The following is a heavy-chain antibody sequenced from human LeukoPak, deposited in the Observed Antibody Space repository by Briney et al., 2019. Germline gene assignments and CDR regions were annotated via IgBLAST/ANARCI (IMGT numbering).Heavy chain of an antibody. V-gene: IGHV3-33*06. CDR1: GFTFSSYG. CDR2: IWYDGSNK. Sequence: GRSLRLSCAASGFTFSSYGMHWVRQAPGKGLEWVAVIWYDGSNKYYADSVKGRFTISRDNSKNTLYLQMNSLRAEDTAVYCCAKGGGTATMVRGVIIGDYFDYWGQGTLVTVSS. J-gene: IGHJ4*02. CDR3: AKGGGTATMVRGVIIGDYFDY. D-gene: IGHD3-10*01.